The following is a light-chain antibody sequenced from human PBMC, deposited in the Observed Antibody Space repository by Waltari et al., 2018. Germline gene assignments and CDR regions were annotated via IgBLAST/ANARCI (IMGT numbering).Light chain of an antibody. CDR1: QSINSN. CDR3: QQYNNWPRT. Sequence: EIVMTQSPATLSVSPGERATLSCRASQSINSNVPWYRQKPGQAPRLLIYGASARATGIPVRFSGSGSGTEFTLTISSLQSDDFGVYYCQQYNNWPRTFGQGTKVEI. CDR2: GAS. V-gene: IGKV3-15*01. J-gene: IGKJ1*01.